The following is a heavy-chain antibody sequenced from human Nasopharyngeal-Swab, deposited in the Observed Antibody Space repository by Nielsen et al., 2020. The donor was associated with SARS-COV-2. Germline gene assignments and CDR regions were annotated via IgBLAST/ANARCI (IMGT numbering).Heavy chain of an antibody. CDR1: GFTLSSYA. V-gene: IGHV3-30-3*01. CDR2: ISYDGSNK. Sequence: GGSLRLSCAASGFTLSSYAMHWVRQAPGKGLEWVAVISYDGSNKYYADSVKGRFTISRDNAKNSLYLQMNSLRAEDTAVYYCAREGLNTGTFDYWGQGTLVTVSS. J-gene: IGHJ4*02. CDR3: AREGLNTGTFDY. D-gene: IGHD1-1*01.